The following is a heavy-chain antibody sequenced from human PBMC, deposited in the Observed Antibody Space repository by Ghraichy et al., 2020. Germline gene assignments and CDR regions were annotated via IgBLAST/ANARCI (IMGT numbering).Heavy chain of an antibody. CDR2: ISSSSSTI. CDR3: ARDSSSWYGHYYFDY. CDR1: GFTFSSYS. Sequence: GGSLRLSCAASGFTFSSYSMNWVRQAPGKGLEWVSYISSSSSTIYYADSVKGRFTISRDNAKNSLYLQMNSLRDEDTAVYYCARDSSSWYGHYYFDYWGQGTLVTVSS. V-gene: IGHV3-48*02. D-gene: IGHD6-13*01. J-gene: IGHJ4*02.